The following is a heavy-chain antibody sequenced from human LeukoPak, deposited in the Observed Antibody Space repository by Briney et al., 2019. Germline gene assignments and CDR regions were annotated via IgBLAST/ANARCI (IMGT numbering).Heavy chain of an antibody. CDR1: GFTFSSYA. Sequence: GGSLTLSCAASGFTFSSYAIHWVRQAPGKGLEWVAIISYDGTNKYYADSVRGRFTISRDNSKNTLYLQMNSLRAEDTAVYYCARDFGWLSGFDNWGQGTLVTLSS. CDR2: ISYDGTNK. V-gene: IGHV3-30-3*01. J-gene: IGHJ4*02. D-gene: IGHD3-9*01. CDR3: ARDFGWLSGFDN.